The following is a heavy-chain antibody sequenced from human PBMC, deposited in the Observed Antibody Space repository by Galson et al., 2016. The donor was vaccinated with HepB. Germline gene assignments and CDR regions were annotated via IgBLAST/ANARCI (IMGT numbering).Heavy chain of an antibody. J-gene: IGHJ4*02. CDR3: ARAFSSDY. D-gene: IGHD6-6*01. V-gene: IGHV3-33*07. CDR2: IWFDGSNK. Sequence: SLRLSCAASGFSFSSYAMYWVRQAPGKGLEWVSVIWFDGSNKYYVDSVKGRFTISRDNSKNTVYLQMDSRRVEDTAMYYGARAFSSDYWGQGTLFTVSS. CDR1: GFSFSSYA.